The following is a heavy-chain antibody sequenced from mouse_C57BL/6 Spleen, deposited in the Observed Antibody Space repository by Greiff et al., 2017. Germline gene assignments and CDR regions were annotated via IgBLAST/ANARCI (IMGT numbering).Heavy chain of an antibody. CDR1: GYTFTSYW. J-gene: IGHJ2*01. CDR3: ARPDYDGYYVDY. Sequence: QVQLQQPGAELVKPGASVKMSCKASGYTFTSYWITWVKQRPGQGLAWIGDIYPGSGSTNYNEKFKSKATLTVDTSSSTAYMQLSSLTSEDSAVYYWARPDYDGYYVDYWGQGTTHTVSS. D-gene: IGHD2-3*01. V-gene: IGHV1-55*01. CDR2: IYPGSGST.